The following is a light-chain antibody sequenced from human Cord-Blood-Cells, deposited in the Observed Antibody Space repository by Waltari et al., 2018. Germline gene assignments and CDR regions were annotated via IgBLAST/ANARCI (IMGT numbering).Light chain of an antibody. CDR2: EGS. J-gene: IGLJ3*02. V-gene: IGLV2-23*01. CDR3: CSYAGSSTWV. CDR1: SSDVGSYNL. Sequence: QSALTQPASVSGSPGQSITISCTGTSSDVGSYNLVPWYQQHPGKDPKLMIYEGSKRPSGVSNRCSGSMSGNTASLTISELQTEDEADYYCCSYAGSSTWVFGGGTKLTVL.